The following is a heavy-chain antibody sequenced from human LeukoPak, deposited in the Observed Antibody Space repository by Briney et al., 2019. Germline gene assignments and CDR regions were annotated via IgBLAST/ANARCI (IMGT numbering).Heavy chain of an antibody. J-gene: IGHJ6*03. CDR1: GFTFDDYG. D-gene: IGHD3-22*01. CDR3: ARAPLYYYDSSDYYYYYMDV. Sequence: GGSLRLSCAASGFTFDDYGMSWVRQAPGKGLEWVSGINWNGGSTGYADSVKGRFTISRDNAKNSLYLQMNSLRAEDTALYHCARAPLYYYDSSDYYYYYMDVWGKGTTVTVSS. CDR2: INWNGGST. V-gene: IGHV3-20*01.